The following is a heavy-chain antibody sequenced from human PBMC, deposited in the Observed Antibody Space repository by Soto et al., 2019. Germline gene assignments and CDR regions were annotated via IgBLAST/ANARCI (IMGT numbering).Heavy chain of an antibody. V-gene: IGHV1-2*04. J-gene: IGHJ1*01. CDR1: GYIFTGYY. CDR2: INPNSGGT. Sequence: GASVKVSCKASGYIFTGYYMHWVRQAPGQGLEWMGWINPNSGGTNYAQKFQGWVTTTRDTSISTAYMELSRLRSDDTAVYYCARGRSPGSRTYSSGWPLYFQFSGQGILVTVSS. D-gene: IGHD6-19*01. CDR3: ARGRSPGSRTYSSGWPLYFQF.